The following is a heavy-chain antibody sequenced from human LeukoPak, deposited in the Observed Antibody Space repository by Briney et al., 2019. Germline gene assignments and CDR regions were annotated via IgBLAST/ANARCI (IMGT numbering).Heavy chain of an antibody. D-gene: IGHD5-24*01. J-gene: IGHJ4*02. Sequence: SETLSLTCTVSGGSISSSSYYWGWIRQPPGNGLEWIGSIYYSGSTYYNPSLKSRVTISVDTSKNQFSLKLSSVTAADTAMYYCAKTKEMATIIDYWGQGTLVTVSS. V-gene: IGHV4-39*07. CDR3: AKTKEMATIIDY. CDR2: IYYSGST. CDR1: GGSISSSSYY.